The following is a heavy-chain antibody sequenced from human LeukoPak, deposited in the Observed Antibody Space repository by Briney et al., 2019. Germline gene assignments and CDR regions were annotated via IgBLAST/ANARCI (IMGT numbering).Heavy chain of an antibody. D-gene: IGHD3-10*01. V-gene: IGHV1-8*01. CDR1: GHTFTNHD. CDR3: ARSSRSYSNPSDY. CDR2: MNANSGDT. J-gene: IGHJ4*02. Sequence: ASVKVSCKASGHTFTNHDINWVRQATGQGLEWMGWMNANSGDTGYAQKFQGRVTMTRSTSISTAYMELSSLRSEDTAVYYCARSSRSYSNPSDYWGQGTLVTVSS.